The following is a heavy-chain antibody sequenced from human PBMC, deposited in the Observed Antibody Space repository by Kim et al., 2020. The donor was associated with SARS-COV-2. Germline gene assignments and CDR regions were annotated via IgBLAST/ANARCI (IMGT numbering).Heavy chain of an antibody. Sequence: GGSLRLSCAASGFTFDDYAMHWVRQAPGKGLEWVSGISWNSGSIGYADSVKGRFTISRDNAKNSLYLQMNSLRAEDTALYYCAKDIGGSGWYAYFDYWG. CDR2: ISWNSGSI. CDR3: AKDIGGSGWYAYFDY. V-gene: IGHV3-9*01. CDR1: GFTFDDYA. D-gene: IGHD6-19*01. J-gene: IGHJ4*01.